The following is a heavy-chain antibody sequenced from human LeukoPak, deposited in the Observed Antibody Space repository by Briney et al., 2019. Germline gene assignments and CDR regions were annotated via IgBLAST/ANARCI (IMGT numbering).Heavy chain of an antibody. CDR2: IYYSGST. D-gene: IGHD2-2*01. Sequence: PSETLSLTCTVSGDSISSGDNYWSWIRQPPGKGLEWIGYIYYSGSTYYNPSLKSRVTISVDTSKNQFSLKLSSVTAADTAVYYCARYIVVESALHRXDAFXXWGQGTMVTV. CDR3: ARYIVVESALHRXDAFXX. V-gene: IGHV4-30-4*08. CDR1: GDSISSGDNY. J-gene: IGHJ3*01.